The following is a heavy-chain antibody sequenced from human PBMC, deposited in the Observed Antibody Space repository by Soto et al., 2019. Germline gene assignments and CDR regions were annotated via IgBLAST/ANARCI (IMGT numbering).Heavy chain of an antibody. D-gene: IGHD2-15*01. CDR1: GGSISSSSYY. CDR2: TYYTGNS. Sequence: SETLSLTCAVSGGSISSSSYYWDWIRQPPGKGLEWLGTTYYTGNSNYKTSPKSRVTLSVDTSKNKFSLNLSSVNAADTAVYYCTRHAIGVVAQAAIRNWGKRSLV. V-gene: IGHV4-39*01. J-gene: IGHJ4*02. CDR3: TRHAIGVVAQAAIRN.